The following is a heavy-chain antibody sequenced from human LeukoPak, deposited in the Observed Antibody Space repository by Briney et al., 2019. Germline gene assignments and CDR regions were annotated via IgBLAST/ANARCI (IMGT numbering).Heavy chain of an antibody. D-gene: IGHD6-19*01. V-gene: IGHV3-7*01. CDR1: DFIFSGYW. J-gene: IGHJ4*02. CDR3: AREEDDGSGWGY. Sequence: PGGSLRLSCAVSDFIFSGYWMSWVRQAPGKGLEWVANINQDGSVKQYANSVKGRFAISRDNAKNSLYLQMNSLTAEDTAVYYCAREEDDGSGWGYWGQGTLVTVSS. CDR2: INQDGSVK.